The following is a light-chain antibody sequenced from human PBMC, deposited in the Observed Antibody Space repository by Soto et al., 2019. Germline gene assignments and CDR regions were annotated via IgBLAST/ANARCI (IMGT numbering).Light chain of an antibody. V-gene: IGLV2-14*01. CDR1: SSDVGNYKY. J-gene: IGLJ1*01. Sequence: QSVLTQPASVSGSPGQSITISCTGTSSDVGNYKYVSWYQQHPGKAPKLMIYEVSNRPSGVSNRFSGSKSGNTASLTISGLQAEDGTDYYCFSYTSSGTYVFGTGTKVTV. CDR3: FSYTSSGTYV. CDR2: EVS.